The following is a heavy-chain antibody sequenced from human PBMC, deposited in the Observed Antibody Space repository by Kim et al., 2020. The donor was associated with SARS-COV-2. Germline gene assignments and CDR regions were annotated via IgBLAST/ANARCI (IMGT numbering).Heavy chain of an antibody. J-gene: IGHJ4*02. CDR2: IYYSGST. V-gene: IGHV4-39*01. Sequence: SETLSLTCTVSGGSISSSSYYWGWIRQPPGKGLEWIGSIYYSGSTYYNPSLKSRVTISVDTSKNQFSLKLSSVTAADTAVYYCARILLGLKGSYYNGFVDYWGQGTLVTVSS. D-gene: IGHD3-10*01. CDR1: GGSISSSSYY. CDR3: ARILLGLKGSYYNGFVDY.